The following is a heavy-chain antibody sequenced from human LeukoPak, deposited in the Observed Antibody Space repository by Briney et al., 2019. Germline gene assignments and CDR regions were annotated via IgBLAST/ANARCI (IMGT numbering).Heavy chain of an antibody. CDR2: ISSSSS. D-gene: IGHD3-22*01. CDR3: ARDNYPNYYDSSGYPGEAFDI. J-gene: IGHJ3*02. Sequence: GGSLRLSCAASGFTFSSYRMNWVRQAAGKGVEWVSSISSSSSYYVDAVRGGFTISRDNAKTSLYLQMNSLRAEDTPVYYCARDNYPNYYDSSGYPGEAFDIWGQGTMVTVSS. CDR1: GFTFSSYR. V-gene: IGHV3-21*01.